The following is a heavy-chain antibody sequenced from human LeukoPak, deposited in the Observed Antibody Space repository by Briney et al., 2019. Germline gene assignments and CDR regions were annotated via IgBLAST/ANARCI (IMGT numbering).Heavy chain of an antibody. V-gene: IGHV3-48*04. CDR3: ARVLEERIKGAKDY. D-gene: IGHD1-26*01. Sequence: GGSLRLSCAASGFTFSSYSMNWVRQAPGKGLEWVSYISSSSSTIYYADSVKGRFTISRDNAKNSLYLQMNSLRAEDTAVYYCARVLEERIKGAKDYWGQGTLVTVSS. J-gene: IGHJ4*02. CDR1: GFTFSSYS. CDR2: ISSSSSTI.